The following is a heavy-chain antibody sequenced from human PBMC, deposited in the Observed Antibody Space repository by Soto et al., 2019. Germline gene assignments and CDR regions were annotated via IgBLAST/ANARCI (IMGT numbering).Heavy chain of an antibody. J-gene: IGHJ4*02. CDR1: GFTFSSFW. V-gene: IGHV3-74*01. CDR3: TRGASGYGNFDY. Sequence: EVPLVESGGALVQPGGSLRLSCAASGFTFSSFWLHWVRQTPGKGLVWISRLNGDGSSSSYADSVTGRFTISRDTATNTLYLQMNSLRPEDTALYYCTRGASGYGNFDYWGLGTLVTVSS. CDR2: LNGDGSSS. D-gene: IGHD5-12*01.